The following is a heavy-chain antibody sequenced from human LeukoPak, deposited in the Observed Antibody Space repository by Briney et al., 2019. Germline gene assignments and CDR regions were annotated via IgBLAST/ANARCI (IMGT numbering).Heavy chain of an antibody. V-gene: IGHV4-38-2*01. CDR1: GYSISSGYY. D-gene: IGHD5-24*01. Sequence: SETLSLTCAVSGYSISSGYYWGWIRQPPGKGLEWIGSIYHSGTTYSNPSLKSRVTISVDTSKNQFSLKLSSVTAADTAVYFCARGLIDGYNSHSLDYWGQGTLATVSS. J-gene: IGHJ4*02. CDR3: ARGLIDGYNSHSLDY. CDR2: IYHSGTT.